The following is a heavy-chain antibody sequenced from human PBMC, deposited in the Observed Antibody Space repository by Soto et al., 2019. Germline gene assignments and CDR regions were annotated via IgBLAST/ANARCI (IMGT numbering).Heavy chain of an antibody. J-gene: IGHJ4*02. V-gene: IGHV1-69*01. CDR1: GDSFSKYT. CDR2: FIPRFGTT. CDR3: ARGRGLYNSGRSQLDS. D-gene: IGHD1-1*01. Sequence: QVQLVQSGAEVKKPGSSVRVSCKTSGDSFSKYTVNWVRQAPRQGLEWMGGFIPRFGTTNFAPTLQGRVTITADQSMNTVYMELSSMRSEDKAFYSVARGRGLYNSGRSQLDSWGQGPLVTVSS.